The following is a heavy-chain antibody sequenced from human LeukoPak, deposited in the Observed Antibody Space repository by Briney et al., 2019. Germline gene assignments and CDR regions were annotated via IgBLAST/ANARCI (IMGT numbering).Heavy chain of an antibody. V-gene: IGHV3-48*01. J-gene: IGHJ3*01. CDR3: AREGAIVGNAFDL. CDR2: ISSSSSTI. CDR1: GFPFSSYS. Sequence: GMSLRLSCAASGFPFSSYSMNWVRQAPGKGLEWVSYISSSSSTIYYADSVKGRFTISRDNSKKSLYLQMNGLRPDDTALYYCAREGAIVGNAFDLWGLGTMVIVSS. D-gene: IGHD3-16*02.